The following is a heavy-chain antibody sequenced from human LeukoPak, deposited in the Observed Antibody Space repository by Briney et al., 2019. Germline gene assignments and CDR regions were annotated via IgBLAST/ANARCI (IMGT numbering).Heavy chain of an antibody. Sequence: PGGSLRLSCAASGFTFSSYEMNWVRQAPGKGLEWVSYISSSGSTIYYADSVRGRFTISRDNAKNSLYLQMNSLGAEDTAVYYCARVGSSPQRGFDYWGQGTLVTVSS. D-gene: IGHD2-15*01. CDR3: ARVGSSPQRGFDY. CDR1: GFTFSSYE. J-gene: IGHJ4*02. V-gene: IGHV3-48*03. CDR2: ISSSGSTI.